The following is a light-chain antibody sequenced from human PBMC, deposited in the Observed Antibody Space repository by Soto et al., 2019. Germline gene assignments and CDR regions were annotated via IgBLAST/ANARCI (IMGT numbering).Light chain of an antibody. CDR2: DVT. CDR3: SSYTSSSTYV. V-gene: IGLV2-14*03. CDR1: SSDVGGYNF. J-gene: IGLJ1*01. Sequence: QSVLTQPASVSGSPGQSIAISCTGNSSDVGGYNFVSWYQQHPGKAPKLMIYDVTNRPSGVSDRFSGSKSGNTASLTISWLQAEDEADYYCSSYTSSSTYVFGTGTKVTVL.